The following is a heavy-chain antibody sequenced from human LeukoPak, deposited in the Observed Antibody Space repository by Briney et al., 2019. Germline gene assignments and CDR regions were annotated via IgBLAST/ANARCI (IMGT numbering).Heavy chain of an antibody. Sequence: ASVKVSCKASGYTFTGYYMHWVRQAPGQGLEWMGWINPNSGGTNYAQKFQGWVTMTRDTSISTAYMELSRLRSDDTAVYYCARDLSPSYCYGSGSSSPGMDVWGQGTTVTVSS. J-gene: IGHJ6*02. CDR3: ARDLSPSYCYGSGSSSPGMDV. V-gene: IGHV1-2*04. CDR1: GYTFTGYY. CDR2: INPNSGGT. D-gene: IGHD3-10*01.